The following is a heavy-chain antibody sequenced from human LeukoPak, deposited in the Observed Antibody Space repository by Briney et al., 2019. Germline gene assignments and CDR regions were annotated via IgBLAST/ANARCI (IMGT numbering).Heavy chain of an antibody. Sequence: PGGSLRLSCAASEFTFSSYAMHWVRQAPGKGLEWVAVISYDGSNEYYADSVKGRFTISRDNYRNTLYLQMNSLRADDTAIYYCAREIVAAIGFDYWGQGTLVTVSS. V-gene: IGHV3-30*04. CDR1: EFTFSSYA. D-gene: IGHD5-12*01. J-gene: IGHJ4*02. CDR2: ISYDGSNE. CDR3: AREIVAAIGFDY.